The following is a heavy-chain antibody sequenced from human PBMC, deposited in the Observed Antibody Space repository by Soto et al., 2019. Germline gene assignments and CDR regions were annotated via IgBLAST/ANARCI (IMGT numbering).Heavy chain of an antibody. CDR1: GGTFSSYA. J-gene: IGHJ3*02. V-gene: IGHV1-69*13. CDR3: ARAFTANYDSSGYYTIGAAFDI. Sequence: SVKVSCKASGGTFSSYAISWVRQAPGQGLEWMGGIIPIFGTANYAQKFQGRVTITADESTSTAYMELSSLRSEDTAVYYCARAFTANYDSSGYYTIGAAFDIWGQGTMVTVS. D-gene: IGHD3-22*01. CDR2: IIPIFGTA.